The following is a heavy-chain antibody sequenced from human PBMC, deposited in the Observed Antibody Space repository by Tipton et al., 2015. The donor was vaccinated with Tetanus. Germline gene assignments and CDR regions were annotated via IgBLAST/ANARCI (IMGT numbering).Heavy chain of an antibody. CDR3: ARDIDVPGTTLYFDY. CDR1: GFSVSNNY. J-gene: IGHJ4*02. CDR2: ISRSGTNI. V-gene: IGHV3-11*01. Sequence: SLRLSCAASGFSVSNNYLSWVRQAPGKGLEWVSYISRSGTNIHYADSVKGRFTVSRDNAKNSLYLQMNGLRVEDTAVYYCARDIDVPGTTLYFDYWGQGTLVTVSS. D-gene: IGHD1-1*01.